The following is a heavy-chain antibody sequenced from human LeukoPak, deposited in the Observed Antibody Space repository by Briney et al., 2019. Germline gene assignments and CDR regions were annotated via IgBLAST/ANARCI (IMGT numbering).Heavy chain of an antibody. CDR3: ARAQSRRDGYNFNY. Sequence: PGGSLRLSCAASGFTFSSYWMHWVRQAPGKGLVWVSRINSDGSSTSYADSVKGRFTISRDNAKNTLYLQKNSLRAEDTAVYYCARAQSRRDGYNFNYWGQGTLVTVSS. J-gene: IGHJ4*02. V-gene: IGHV3-74*01. CDR1: GFTFSSYW. CDR2: INSDGSST. D-gene: IGHD5-24*01.